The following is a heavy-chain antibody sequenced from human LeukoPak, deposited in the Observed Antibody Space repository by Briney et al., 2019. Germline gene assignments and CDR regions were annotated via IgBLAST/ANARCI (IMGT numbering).Heavy chain of an antibody. CDR1: GFTFSSYW. CDR2: IKQDGSEK. D-gene: IGHD3-3*01. CDR3: PRVETYSDFPSGDSYYYMDV. Sequence: GGSLRLSCAASGFTFSSYWRRGVRQAPGKGLEWVATIKQDGSEKYYVDSVKGRFTISRDNAKNSLYLQMNSLRAEDTAVYYCPRVETYSDFPSGDSYYYMDVWGKGTTVTVSS. V-gene: IGHV3-7*01. J-gene: IGHJ6*03.